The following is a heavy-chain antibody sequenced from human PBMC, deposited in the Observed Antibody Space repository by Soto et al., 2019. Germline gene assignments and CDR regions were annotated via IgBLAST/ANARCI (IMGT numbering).Heavy chain of an antibody. CDR3: ARERRGYGGNVGAFDI. D-gene: IGHD2-15*01. V-gene: IGHV3-72*01. CDR2: IRNRPNGYTT. CDR1: GFTFTDHY. Sequence: EVQLVESGGGLVQPGGSLRLSCAASGFTFTDHYMDWVRQAPGKGLEWVGRIRNRPNGYTTESAASVTGRFTISRVDSWDSVYLQMNRLKIEDTAGYEGARERRGYGGNVGAFDIWGQGTMVTVSS. J-gene: IGHJ3*02.